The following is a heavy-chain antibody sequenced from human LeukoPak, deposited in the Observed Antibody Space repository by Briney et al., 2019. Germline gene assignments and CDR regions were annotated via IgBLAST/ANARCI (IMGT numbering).Heavy chain of an antibody. V-gene: IGHV3-23*01. CDR2: ISGSGGST. D-gene: IGHD5-18*01. J-gene: IGHJ4*02. Sequence: GGSLRLSCAASGFTFSSHAMSWVRQAPGKGLEWVLGISGSGGSTYYADSVKGRFTISRDNSKNTLYLQMNSQRAEDTAVYYCAKAGGYSYGFSDYWGQGTLVTVSS. CDR3: AKAGGYSYGFSDY. CDR1: GFTFSSHA.